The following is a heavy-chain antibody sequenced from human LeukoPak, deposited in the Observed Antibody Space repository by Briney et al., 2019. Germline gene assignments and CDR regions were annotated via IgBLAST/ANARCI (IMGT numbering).Heavy chain of an antibody. Sequence: SESLSLTCAVYGGSLSGYYWNWIRQPPGKGLEWIGEIYHDGSTNYNPSLKSRVTIFVDTSNNELALKLTSVTAADTAVYYCARVEGNWFDPWGQGTLVTVSS. V-gene: IGHV4-34*01. CDR2: IYHDGST. CDR1: GGSLSGYY. CDR3: ARVEGNWFDP. J-gene: IGHJ5*02.